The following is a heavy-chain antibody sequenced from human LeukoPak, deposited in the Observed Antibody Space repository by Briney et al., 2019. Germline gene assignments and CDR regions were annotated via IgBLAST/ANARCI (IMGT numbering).Heavy chain of an antibody. CDR3: AKDRTVGASYWYFDL. Sequence: GGSLRLSCVASGFTFSSYGMTWVRQAPGKGPEWVSVISSSAGSTYYADSVKGRFTISRDNSKNTLYLQMNSLRAEDTAVYYCAKDRTVGASYWYFDLWGRGTLVTVSS. V-gene: IGHV3-23*01. CDR1: GFTFSSYG. D-gene: IGHD1-26*01. CDR2: ISSSAGST. J-gene: IGHJ2*01.